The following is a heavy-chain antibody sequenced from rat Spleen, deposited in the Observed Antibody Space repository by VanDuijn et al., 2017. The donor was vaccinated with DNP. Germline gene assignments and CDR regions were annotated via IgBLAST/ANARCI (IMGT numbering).Heavy chain of an antibody. CDR1: GFTFSDYY. D-gene: IGHD1-11*01. CDR2: ISYDGGST. CDR3: TRDPRRPYAMDV. J-gene: IGHJ4*01. Sequence: EVQLVESGGGLVQPGRSLKLSCAASGFTFSDYYMAWVRQAPTKGLEWVASISYDGGSTYYRDSVKGRFTISRDEAKSSLYLQMNSLRSEDAATYYCTRDPRRPYAMDVWGQGTSVTVSS. V-gene: IGHV5-20*01.